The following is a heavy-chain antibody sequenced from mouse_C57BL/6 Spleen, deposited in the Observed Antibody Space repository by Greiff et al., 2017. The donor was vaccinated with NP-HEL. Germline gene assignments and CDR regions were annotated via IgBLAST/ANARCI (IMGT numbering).Heavy chain of an antibody. J-gene: IGHJ1*03. Sequence: QVQLQQPGAELVKPGASVKLSCKASGYTFTSYWMHWVKQRPGRGLEWIGRIDPNSGGTKYNEKFKSKATLTVDKPSSTAYTQLSSLTSEDSAVYYCARSSYYYGIYWYFDVWGTGTTVTVSS. V-gene: IGHV1-72*01. D-gene: IGHD1-1*01. CDR1: GYTFTSYW. CDR3: ARSSYYYGIYWYFDV. CDR2: IDPNSGGT.